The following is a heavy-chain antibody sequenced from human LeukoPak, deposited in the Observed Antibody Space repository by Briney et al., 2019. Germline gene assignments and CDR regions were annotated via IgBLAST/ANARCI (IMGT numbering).Heavy chain of an antibody. CDR3: ARIDRSGSSWYVLPLAFDI. D-gene: IGHD6-13*01. CDR2: IKQDGSEK. Sequence: GGSLRLSCAASGFTFSSYWMSWVRQAPGKGLEWVANIKQDGSEKYYVDSVKGRFTISRDNAKNSLYLQMNSLRAEDTAVCYCARIDRSGSSWYVLPLAFDIWGQGTMVTVSS. V-gene: IGHV3-7*01. CDR1: GFTFSSYW. J-gene: IGHJ3*02.